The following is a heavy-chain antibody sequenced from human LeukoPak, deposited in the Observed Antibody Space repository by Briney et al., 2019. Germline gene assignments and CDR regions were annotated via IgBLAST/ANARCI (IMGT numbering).Heavy chain of an antibody. CDR1: GASISSHY. CDR3: ARQSGSSSPDY. D-gene: IGHD6-6*01. CDR2: IYYSGST. V-gene: IGHV4-59*05. Sequence: PSETLSLTCSVSGASISSHYWSWIRQPPGKGLEWIGSIYYSGSTYYNPSLKSRVTISVDTSKNQFSLKLSSVTAADTAVYYCARQSGSSSPDYWGQGTLVTVSS. J-gene: IGHJ4*02.